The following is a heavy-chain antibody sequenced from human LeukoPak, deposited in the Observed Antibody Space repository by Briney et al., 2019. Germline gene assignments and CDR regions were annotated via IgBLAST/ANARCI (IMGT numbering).Heavy chain of an antibody. CDR3: ASTPYSSSSTDY. Sequence: PSQTLSLTCTVSGGSISSGSYYWSWIQQPAGKGLECIGRIYTSGSTNYNPSLKSRVTISVDTSKNQFSLKLSSVTAADTAVYYCASTPYSSSSTDYWGQGTLVTVSS. V-gene: IGHV4-61*02. J-gene: IGHJ4*02. D-gene: IGHD6-6*01. CDR2: IYTSGST. CDR1: GGSISSGSYY.